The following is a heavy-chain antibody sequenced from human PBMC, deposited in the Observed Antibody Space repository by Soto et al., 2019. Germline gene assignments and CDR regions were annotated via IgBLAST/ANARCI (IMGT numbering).Heavy chain of an antibody. D-gene: IGHD2-2*01. CDR2: INHSGST. CDR3: ARGHLKYPMLSQGYYYGMDV. CDR1: GGSSSGYY. J-gene: IGHJ6*02. Sequence: XASLSRTSAVYGGSSSGYYWSWSGQPPGKGLEWIGEINHSGSTNYNPSLKSRVTISVDTSKNQFPLKLSSVTAADTAVYYCARGHLKYPMLSQGYYYGMDVWGQRTTVTVSS. V-gene: IGHV4-34*01.